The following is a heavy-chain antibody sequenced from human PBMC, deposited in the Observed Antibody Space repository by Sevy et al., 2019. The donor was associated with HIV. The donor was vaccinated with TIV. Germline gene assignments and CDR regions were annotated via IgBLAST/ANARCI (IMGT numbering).Heavy chain of an antibody. CDR1: GDSVSSNSAA. J-gene: IGHJ6*03. CDR3: AREGIAAAGTIRYYYYYYMDV. V-gene: IGHV6-1*01. Sequence: QSQTLSLTCAISGDSVSSNSAAWNWIRQSPSRGLEWLGRTYYRSKWYNDYAVSVKSRITINPDTSKNQFSLQLNSVTPEDTAVYYCAREGIAAAGTIRYYYYYYMDVWGKGTTVTVSS. CDR2: TYYRSKWYN. D-gene: IGHD6-13*01.